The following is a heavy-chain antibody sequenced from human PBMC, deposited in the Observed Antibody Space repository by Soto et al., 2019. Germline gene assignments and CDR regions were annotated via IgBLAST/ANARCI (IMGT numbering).Heavy chain of an antibody. CDR2: IYYSGST. CDR1: GGSISSYY. V-gene: IGHV4-59*01. Sequence: SETLSLTCTVSGGSISSYYWSWIRQPPGKGLEWIGSIYYSGSTNYNPSLKSRVTISVDTSKTQFSLKLSSVTAADTAVYYCARDSSRAEYSYEFDYWGRGTLVTVSS. J-gene: IGHJ4*02. CDR3: ARDSSRAEYSYEFDY. D-gene: IGHD5-18*01.